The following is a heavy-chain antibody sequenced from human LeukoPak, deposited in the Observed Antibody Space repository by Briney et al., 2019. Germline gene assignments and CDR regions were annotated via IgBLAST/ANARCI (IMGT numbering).Heavy chain of an antibody. CDR1: GGSFSGYY. Sequence: PSETLSLTCAVYGGSFSGYYWSWIRQPPGKGLEWIGEINHSGSTNYNPSHKSRVTISVDTSKNQFSLKLSSVTAADTAVYYCASGYGDYVGWGQGTLVTVSS. J-gene: IGHJ4*02. D-gene: IGHD4-17*01. CDR3: ASGYGDYVG. CDR2: INHSGST. V-gene: IGHV4-34*01.